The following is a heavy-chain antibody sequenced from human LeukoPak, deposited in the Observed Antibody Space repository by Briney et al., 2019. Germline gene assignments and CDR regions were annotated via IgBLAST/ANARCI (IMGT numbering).Heavy chain of an antibody. J-gene: IGHJ4*02. CDR2: ISTTSMYI. CDR3: ASEYYFRRGTYYPIDY. V-gene: IGHV3-21*01. D-gene: IGHD3-10*01. Sequence: GGSLRLSCAASGFTFDSYNMNWVRRAPGKGLEWVSSISTTSMYIYYADSVKGRFTISRDNARNSLYLQMNSLRAEDTAMYYCASEYYFRRGTYYPIDYWGQGTLVTVSS. CDR1: GFTFDSYN.